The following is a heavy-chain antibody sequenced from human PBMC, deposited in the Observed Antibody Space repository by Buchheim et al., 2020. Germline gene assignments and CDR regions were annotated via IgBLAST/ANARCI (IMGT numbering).Heavy chain of an antibody. CDR2: IYQDGSEK. CDR1: GFTFSSYW. J-gene: IGHJ4*02. Sequence: EVQLVESGGGLVQPGGSLRLSCATSGFTFSSYWMSWVRQAPGKGLEWVANIYQDGSEKYYVDSVKGRFTISRDNAKNSLFMQMNRLRAEDTAVYYCVRDSDYYDSSGYYYYWGQGTL. V-gene: IGHV3-7*03. CDR3: VRDSDYYDSSGYYYY. D-gene: IGHD3-22*01.